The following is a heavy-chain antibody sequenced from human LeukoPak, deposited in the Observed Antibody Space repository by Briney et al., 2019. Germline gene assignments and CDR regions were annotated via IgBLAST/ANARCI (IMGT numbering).Heavy chain of an antibody. J-gene: IGHJ6*03. D-gene: IGHD1-1*01. V-gene: IGHV1-2*02. Sequence: ASVKFSCKTSGYTFTGYYMHWVRQAPGQGLEWMGWINPNSGGTNYAQKFQGRVTMTRDTSITTAYMELRRLRSDDTALYYCARATGSVDYYYMDVWGKGTTVTVSS. CDR2: INPNSGGT. CDR1: GYTFTGYY. CDR3: ARATGSVDYYYMDV.